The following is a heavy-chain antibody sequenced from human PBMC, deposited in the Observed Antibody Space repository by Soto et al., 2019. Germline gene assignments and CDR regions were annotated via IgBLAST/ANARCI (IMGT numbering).Heavy chain of an antibody. V-gene: IGHV1-69*13. D-gene: IGHD6-6*01. CDR3: ARGYSSSSYYYYYGMDV. Sequence: SVKVSCKASGGTFSSYAISWVRQAPGQGLEWMGGIIPIFGTANYAQKFQGRVTITADESTSTAYMELSSLRSEDTAVYYCARGYSSSSYYYYYGMDVWGQGTTVTVSS. J-gene: IGHJ6*02. CDR1: GGTFSSYA. CDR2: IIPIFGTA.